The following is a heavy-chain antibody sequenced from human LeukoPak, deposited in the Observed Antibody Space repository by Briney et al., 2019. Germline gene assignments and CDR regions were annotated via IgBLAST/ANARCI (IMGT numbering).Heavy chain of an antibody. CDR1: GFTFSSYA. Sequence: PGRSLRLSCAASGFTFSSYAMHWVRQAPGKGLEWVAVISYDGSNKYYADSVKGRFTISRDNSKNTLYLQMNSLRAEDTAVYYCARGASCYDSSGIFDYWGQGTLVTVSS. CDR3: ARGASCYDSSGIFDY. D-gene: IGHD3-22*01. J-gene: IGHJ4*02. CDR2: ISYDGSNK. V-gene: IGHV3-30-3*01.